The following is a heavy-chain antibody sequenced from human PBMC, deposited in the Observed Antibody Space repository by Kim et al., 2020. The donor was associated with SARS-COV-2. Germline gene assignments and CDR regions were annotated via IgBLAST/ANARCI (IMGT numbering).Heavy chain of an antibody. D-gene: IGHD6-13*01. Sequence: SETLSLTCTVSGGSISSSSYYWGWNRQPPGMGREWIGSIYYSGSTHYNPSLKSRVTISVDTSKNQFSLKLSTMTAADTAVYYCARPSDYRYSSNYGMDVWGQGTTVTVSS. CDR2: IYYSGST. CDR1: GGSISSSSYY. V-gene: IGHV4-39*01. J-gene: IGHJ6*02. CDR3: ARPSDYRYSSNYGMDV.